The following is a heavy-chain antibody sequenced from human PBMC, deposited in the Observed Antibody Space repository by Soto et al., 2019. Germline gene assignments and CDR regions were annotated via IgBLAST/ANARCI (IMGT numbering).Heavy chain of an antibody. D-gene: IGHD3-22*01. CDR2: IFHGGST. CDR1: GGSFSGYF. J-gene: IGHJ4*02. V-gene: IGHV4-34*12. CDR3: ARPHYDSNTFYYFFDY. Sequence: LSLTCAVYGGSFSGYFWSWIRQPPGKGLEWIGEIFHGGSTNYSPSLKSRVTISVDTSKNQFSLELSSVTAADTAVYYCARPHYDSNTFYYFFDYWGQGTLVTVSS.